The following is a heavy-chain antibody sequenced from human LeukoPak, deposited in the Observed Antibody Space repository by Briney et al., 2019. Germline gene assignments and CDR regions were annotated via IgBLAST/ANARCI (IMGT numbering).Heavy chain of an antibody. CDR2: ISAYNGYT. CDR1: GYTFTSFG. J-gene: IGHJ4*02. Sequence: GASVKVSCKASGYTFTSFGINWVRQAPGQGLEWIGWISAYNGYTNYAQELQGRVTVTTDTSTSTAYMELGSLRSDDTAVYYCARAGDGYNNHIDYWGQGTLVTVSS. CDR3: ARAGDGYNNHIDY. V-gene: IGHV1-18*01. D-gene: IGHD5-24*01.